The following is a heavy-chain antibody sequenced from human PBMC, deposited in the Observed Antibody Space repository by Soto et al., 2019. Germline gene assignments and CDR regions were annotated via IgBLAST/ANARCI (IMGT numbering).Heavy chain of an antibody. Sequence: QVQLQQWGAGLLKPSETLSLTCAVYGGSFSGYYWSWIRQPPGKGLEWIGEINHSGSTNYNPSLNRRVTISVDTSKNQFSLKLSSVTAADTAVYYCARGPPYYYGSGSYEYFQHWGQGTLVTVSS. CDR2: INHSGST. CDR1: GGSFSGYY. D-gene: IGHD3-10*01. V-gene: IGHV4-34*01. CDR3: ARGPPYYYGSGSYEYFQH. J-gene: IGHJ1*01.